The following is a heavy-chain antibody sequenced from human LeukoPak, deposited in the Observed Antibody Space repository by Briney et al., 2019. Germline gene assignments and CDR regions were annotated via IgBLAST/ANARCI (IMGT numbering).Heavy chain of an antibody. CDR2: ISASSSTT. J-gene: IGHJ6*02. Sequence: GGSLRLSCVGSGYTFSDYAMSWVRQSPGKGLEWVAAISASSSTTYYADSVKGRLTISRANSKNTLYLRMNSLRAEDTAVYYCARDHAVGGMDVWGQGTTVTVSS. CDR1: GYTFSDYA. V-gene: IGHV3-23*01. CDR3: ARDHAVGGMDV.